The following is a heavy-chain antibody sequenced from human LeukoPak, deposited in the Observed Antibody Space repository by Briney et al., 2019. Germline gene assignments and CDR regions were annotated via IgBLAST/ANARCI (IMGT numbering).Heavy chain of an antibody. CDR1: GGSISSYY. J-gene: IGHJ6*03. Sequence: PSETLSLTCTVSGGSISSYYWSWIRQPPGKGLEWIGYIYYSGSTNYSPSLKSRVTISLDTSKNQFSLKLTSVTAADTAVYYCARGPYYYMEVWGKGTTVTVSS. V-gene: IGHV4-59*01. CDR3: ARGPYYYMEV. CDR2: IYYSGST.